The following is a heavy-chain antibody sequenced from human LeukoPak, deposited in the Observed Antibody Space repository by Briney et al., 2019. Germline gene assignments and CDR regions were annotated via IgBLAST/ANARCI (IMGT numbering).Heavy chain of an antibody. D-gene: IGHD6-19*01. V-gene: IGHV4-39*07. J-gene: IGHJ5*02. CDR3: VRESGYDSGWVTRWFDP. CDR2: IYYSGST. Sequence: SETLSLTCTVSGGSISSSSYYWGWIRQPPGKGLEWIGSIYYSGSTYYNPSLKSRVTISVDTSKNQFSLKLSSVTAADTAVYYCVRESGYDSGWVTRWFDPWGQGTLVTVSS. CDR1: GGSISSSSYY.